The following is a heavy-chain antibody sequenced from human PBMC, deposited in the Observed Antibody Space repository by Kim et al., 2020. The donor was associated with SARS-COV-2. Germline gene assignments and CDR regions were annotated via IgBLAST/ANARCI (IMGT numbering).Heavy chain of an antibody. D-gene: IGHD6-19*01. V-gene: IGHV3-23*03. CDR3: AKDYRSSGWNDQLDY. CDR1: GFTFSSYA. Sequence: GGSLRLSCAASGFTFSSYAMSWVRQAPGKGLEWVSVIYSGGSSTYYADSVKGRFTISRDNSKNTLYLQMNSLRAEDTAVYYCAKDYRSSGWNDQLDYWGQGTLVTVSS. J-gene: IGHJ4*02. CDR2: IYSGGSST.